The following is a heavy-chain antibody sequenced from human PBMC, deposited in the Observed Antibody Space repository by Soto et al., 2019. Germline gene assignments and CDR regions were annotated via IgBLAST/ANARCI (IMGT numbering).Heavy chain of an antibody. V-gene: IGHV4-59*08. CDR1: GGSISNYY. CDR3: ARQRRDFDY. Sequence: QVQLQESGPGLVKPSETLSLTCTVSGGSISNYYWSWIRQPPGKGLQWIGYIFSSGSTNYNPSLKSRVTISVNTSKNQFSLNLNSVTAADTAVYYCARQRRDFDYWGQGSVVTVSS. CDR2: IFSSGST. J-gene: IGHJ4*02.